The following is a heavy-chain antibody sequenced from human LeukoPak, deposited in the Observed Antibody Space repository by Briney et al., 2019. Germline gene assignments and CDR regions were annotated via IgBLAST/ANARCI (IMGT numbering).Heavy chain of an antibody. V-gene: IGHV4-61*02. CDR3: ARDPPYYYDSSGFDL. Sequence: SETLSLTCTVSGGSISSGSYYWSWIRQPAGKGLEWIGRIYTSGSTNYNPSLKSRVPIPVDTSKNQFSLKLSSVTAADTAVYYCARDPPYYYDSSGFDLWGRGTLVTVSS. J-gene: IGHJ2*01. CDR1: GGSISSGSYY. CDR2: IYTSGST. D-gene: IGHD3-22*01.